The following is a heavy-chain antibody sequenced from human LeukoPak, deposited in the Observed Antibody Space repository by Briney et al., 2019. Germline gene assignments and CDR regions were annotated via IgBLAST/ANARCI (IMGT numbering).Heavy chain of an antibody. CDR1: GGSFSGYY. J-gene: IGHJ4*02. V-gene: IGHV4-34*01. D-gene: IGHD3-22*01. Sequence: PSETLSLTCAVYGGSFSGYYWSWIRQPPGKGLEWIGEINHSGSTYYNPSLKSRVTISVDTSKNQFSLKLSSVTAADTAVYYCARHLVRSYYDSSGKPQYYFDYWGQGTLVTVSS. CDR2: INHSGST. CDR3: ARHLVRSYYDSSGKPQYYFDY.